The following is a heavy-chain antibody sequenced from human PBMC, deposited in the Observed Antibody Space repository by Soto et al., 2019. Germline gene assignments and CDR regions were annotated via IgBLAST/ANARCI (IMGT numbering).Heavy chain of an antibody. CDR3: ARHQSGSGNSNFDF. V-gene: IGHV5-10-1*01. CDR1: EYSFRIYW. D-gene: IGHD3-10*01. Sequence: GESLKISCQAFEYSFRIYWISWVRQKPGGGLEWMGRVDPNDSFATYSPSFEGHVSISVDKSTNIVYLQWRSLRASDTGTYYCARHQSGSGNSNFDFWGQGTPVTVSS. J-gene: IGHJ4*02. CDR2: VDPNDSFA.